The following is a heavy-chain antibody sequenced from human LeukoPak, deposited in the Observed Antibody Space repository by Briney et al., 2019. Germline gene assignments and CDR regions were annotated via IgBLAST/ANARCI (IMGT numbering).Heavy chain of an antibody. V-gene: IGHV4-59*01. J-gene: IGHJ5*02. Sequence: PSETLSLTCTVSGGSISSYYWSWIRQPPGKGLEWIAYISDIGSINYNPSLKSRVTISVDTSKNQFSLKLSSVTAADTAVYYCARDRGYDYGDYVFDPWGQGTLVTVSS. CDR2: ISDIGSI. D-gene: IGHD4-17*01. CDR3: ARDRGYDYGDYVFDP. CDR1: GGSISSYY.